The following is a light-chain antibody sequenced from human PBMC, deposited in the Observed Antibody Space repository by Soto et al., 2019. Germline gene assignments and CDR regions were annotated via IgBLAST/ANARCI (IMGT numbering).Light chain of an antibody. V-gene: IGLV2-14*01. Sequence: QSVLTQPASVSGSPGQSITISCTGTISDVGSYNYVSWYQQHPGKAPKLMIYEVSDRPSGISNRFSGSKSGNTASLTISGLQTEDEADYYCCYHTLTRVLLFGGRTKVTVL. CDR2: EVS. J-gene: IGLJ2*01. CDR1: ISDVGSYNY. CDR3: CYHTLTRVLL.